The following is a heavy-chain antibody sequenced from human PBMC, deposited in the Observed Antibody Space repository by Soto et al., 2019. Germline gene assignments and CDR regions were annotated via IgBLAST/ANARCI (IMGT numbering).Heavy chain of an antibody. D-gene: IGHD6-13*01. CDR3: ARDIAASGTFDP. Sequence: QVQLQVSGPGLVKPSETLSLTCTVSGGSISSYYWSWIRQPPGKGLEWIGYIYYSGSANYNPSLMSRVTISVDTSQDQFSLKLSCVTAADTAVYYWARDIAASGTFDPWGQGTLVAVSS. CDR2: IYYSGSA. V-gene: IGHV4-59*01. J-gene: IGHJ5*02. CDR1: GGSISSYY.